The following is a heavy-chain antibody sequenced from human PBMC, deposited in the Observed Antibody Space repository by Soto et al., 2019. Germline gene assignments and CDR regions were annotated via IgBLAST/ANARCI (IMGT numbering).Heavy chain of an antibody. CDR3: AHRPGLRWPFDY. D-gene: IGHD4-17*01. CDR2: IYWDDDK. V-gene: IGHV2-5*02. Sequence: QITLKESGPTLVKPTQTLTLTCTFSGFSLSTSGVGVGWIRQPPGKALEWLALIYWDDDKRYSPSLKSRLTITKDTSKNQLVLTMTNMDPVDTATYYCAHRPGLRWPFDYWGQGTLVTVSS. J-gene: IGHJ4*02. CDR1: GFSLSTSGVG.